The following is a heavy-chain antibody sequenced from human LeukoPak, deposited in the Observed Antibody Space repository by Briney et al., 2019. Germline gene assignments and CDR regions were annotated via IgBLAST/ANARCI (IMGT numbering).Heavy chain of an antibody. CDR1: GGPFRGYY. V-gene: IGHV4-34*01. D-gene: IGHD3-10*01. CDR3: ARGSPGGGSGRHPPPSYYYGMDV. CDR2: FNHIGST. Sequence: SETLSFTCAVYGGPFRGYYGAGFPQPPGKGRDGIGEFNHIGSTNSTPSLKSRVTISVDTSKNQFSLKLSSVTAADTAVYYCARGSPGGGSGRHPPPSYYYGMDVWGKGTTVTVSS. J-gene: IGHJ6*04.